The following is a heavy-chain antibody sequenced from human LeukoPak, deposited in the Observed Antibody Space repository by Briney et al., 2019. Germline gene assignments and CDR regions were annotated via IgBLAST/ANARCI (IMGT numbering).Heavy chain of an antibody. J-gene: IGHJ4*02. V-gene: IGHV1-2*02. CDR2: INPNSGGT. D-gene: IGHD3-3*01. CDR1: GYTFTGYY. Sequence: ASVKVSCKASGYTFTGYYMHWVRQAPGQGLEWMGWINPNSGGTNYAQKLQGRVTMTTDTSTSTAYMELRSLRSDDTAVYYCARIFTIFDPPGYWGQGTLVTVSS. CDR3: ARIFTIFDPPGY.